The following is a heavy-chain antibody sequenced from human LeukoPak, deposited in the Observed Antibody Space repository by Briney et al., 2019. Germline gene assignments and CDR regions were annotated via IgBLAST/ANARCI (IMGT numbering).Heavy chain of an antibody. CDR2: IKPDGSEK. J-gene: IGHJ4*02. CDR1: GFTFRNYW. CDR3: ARVVGTDEGADY. V-gene: IGHV3-7*04. Sequence: GGSLRLSCAASGFTFRNYWLNWVRQAPGKGLEWVANIKPDGSEKRYVDSVKGRFTISRDNAKNSLYLQMNSLRAEDTAVYYCARVVGTDEGADYWGQGTLVTVSS. D-gene: IGHD1-7*01.